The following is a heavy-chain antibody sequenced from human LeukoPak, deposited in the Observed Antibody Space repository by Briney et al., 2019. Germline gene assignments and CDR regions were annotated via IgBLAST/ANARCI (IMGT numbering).Heavy chain of an antibody. CDR3: ARDPCSSTSCYRFDP. J-gene: IGHJ5*02. CDR2: ISAYNGNT. CDR1: GYTFTSYG. Sequence: ASVKVSCKASGYTFTSYGISWVRQAPGQGLEWMGWISAYNGNTNYAQKLQGRVTMTTDTSTSTAYMELRSLRSDDTAVYYCARDPCSSTSCYRFDPWGQGTLVTVSS. D-gene: IGHD2-2*01. V-gene: IGHV1-18*01.